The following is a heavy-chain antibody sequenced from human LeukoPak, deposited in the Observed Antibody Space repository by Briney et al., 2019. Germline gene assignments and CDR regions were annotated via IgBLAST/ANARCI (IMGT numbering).Heavy chain of an antibody. Sequence: PGGSLRLSCAASGFSFSSYAMSWVRQAPGKGLEWVSSISVSGGGTYYADSVKGRFTISRDNSRNTLYLQMNSLRAEDTAIYYCAKGGPSSTSGWAFDYWGQGTLVTVSS. D-gene: IGHD6-19*01. CDR3: AKGGPSSTSGWAFDY. V-gene: IGHV3-23*01. J-gene: IGHJ4*02. CDR1: GFSFSSYA. CDR2: ISVSGGGT.